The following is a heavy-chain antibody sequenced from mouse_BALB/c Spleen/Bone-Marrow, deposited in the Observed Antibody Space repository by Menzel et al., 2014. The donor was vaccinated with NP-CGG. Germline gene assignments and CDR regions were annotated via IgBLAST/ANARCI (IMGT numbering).Heavy chain of an antibody. D-gene: IGHD2-10*01. Sequence: EVMLVESGGGLVQPGGSLKLSCAASGFTFSRYGMSWVRQTPDKRLELVATINSNGGSTYYPDSVKGRFTISRDNAKNTLYLQMSSLKSEDTAMYYCAGDGPYSFDYRGRGTTLTVSS. J-gene: IGHJ2*01. CDR2: INSNGGST. V-gene: IGHV5-6-3*01. CDR3: AGDGPYSFDY. CDR1: GFTFSRYG.